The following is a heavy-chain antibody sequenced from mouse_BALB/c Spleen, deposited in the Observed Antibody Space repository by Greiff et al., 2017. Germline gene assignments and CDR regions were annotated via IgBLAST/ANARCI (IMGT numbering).Heavy chain of an antibody. V-gene: IGHV1-69*01. CDR3: ATYGNYVH. CDR1: GYTFTDYW. CDR2: IDTSDSYT. D-gene: IGHD2-1*01. J-gene: IGHJ3*01. Sequence: QVQLQQPGAELVMPGASVKMSCKASGYTFTDYWMHWVKQRPGQGLEWIGAIDTSDSYTSYNQKFKGKTTLTVDESSSTAYMQLSSLTSEDSAVYYCATYGNYVHWGQGTLVTVSA.